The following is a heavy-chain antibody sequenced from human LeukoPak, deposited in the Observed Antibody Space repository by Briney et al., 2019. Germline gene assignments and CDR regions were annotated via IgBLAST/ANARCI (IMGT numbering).Heavy chain of an antibody. V-gene: IGHV3-30*18. CDR1: GFTFSSYG. D-gene: IGHD3-22*01. Sequence: GGSLRLSCAASGFTFSSYGMHWVRQAPGKGLEWVAVISYDGSNKYYADSVKGRFTISRDNSKNTLYLQMNSLRAEDTAVYYCAKGYDSSGYYSFYWGQGTLVTVSS. CDR2: ISYDGSNK. J-gene: IGHJ4*02. CDR3: AKGYDSSGYYSFY.